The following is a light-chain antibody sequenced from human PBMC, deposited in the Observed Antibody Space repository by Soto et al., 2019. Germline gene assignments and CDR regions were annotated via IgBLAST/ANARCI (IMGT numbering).Light chain of an antibody. V-gene: IGKV1-12*01. CDR3: QQADTFPLT. CDR1: QGISSW. Sequence: DIQMTQSPSSVSASVGDRVTITCRASQGISSWVAWYQQKPGKAPNLLIYAASSLQSGVPSRFSGSGSGTEFTLTISSLQPEDFATYYCQQADTFPLTFGGGNKVEIK. J-gene: IGKJ4*01. CDR2: AAS.